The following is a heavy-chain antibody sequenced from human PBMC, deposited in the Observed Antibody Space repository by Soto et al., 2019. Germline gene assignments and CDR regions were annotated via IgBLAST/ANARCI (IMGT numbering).Heavy chain of an antibody. CDR2: ISAYNGNT. J-gene: IGHJ6*02. Sequence: ASVKVSCKASGYTFTSYGISWVRQAPGQGLEWMGWISAYNGNTNYAQKLQGRVTMTTDTSTSTAYRELRSLRSDDTAVYYCARDDYVDTAMVNSYYYYGMDVWGQGTTVTVSS. CDR1: GYTFTSYG. D-gene: IGHD5-18*01. CDR3: ARDDYVDTAMVNSYYYYGMDV. V-gene: IGHV1-18*01.